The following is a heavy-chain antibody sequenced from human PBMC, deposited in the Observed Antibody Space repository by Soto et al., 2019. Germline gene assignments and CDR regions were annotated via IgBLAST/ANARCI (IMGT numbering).Heavy chain of an antibody. CDR1: GFTFSSYG. V-gene: IGHV3-33*01. Sequence: GGSLRLSCAASGFTFSSYGMHWVRQAPGKGLEWVAVIWYDGSNKYYADSVKGRFTISRDNSKNTLYLQMNSLRAEDTAVYYCAMEDFIAAAGLYYGMDVWGQGTTVTVSS. D-gene: IGHD6-13*01. CDR3: AMEDFIAAAGLYYGMDV. J-gene: IGHJ6*02. CDR2: IWYDGSNK.